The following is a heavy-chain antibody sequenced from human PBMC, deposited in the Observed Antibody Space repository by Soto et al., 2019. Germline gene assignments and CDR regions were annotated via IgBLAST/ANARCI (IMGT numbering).Heavy chain of an antibody. D-gene: IGHD6-19*01. CDR3: TNYRIPKHWLYGRAM. CDR1: GFTFDDYA. Sequence: EVQLVESGGGVVQPGRSLRLSCAASGFTFDDYAMHWVRQVPGKGLEWVSGISWNSGSLGYADSVKGRFTISRDNAKNSRDQDMSSLRAEDTAWYGGTNYRIPKHWLYGRAMCTQWTTVPVTS. J-gene: IGHJ6*02. CDR2: ISWNSGSL. V-gene: IGHV3-9*01.